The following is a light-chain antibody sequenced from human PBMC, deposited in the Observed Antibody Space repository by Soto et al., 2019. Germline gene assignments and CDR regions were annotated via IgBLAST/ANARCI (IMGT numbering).Light chain of an antibody. J-gene: IGKJ4*01. Sequence: AIELSQYDLTLTECIGDRVSKSVGSSQGITIALAWYQQRAGEAPKLLLYDAFSLEGGVPSRFSGSGHGTDFSLTINSLQPEDVATAVCQRFNNFPLTFGGGTKVDIK. V-gene: IGKV1D-13*01. CDR2: DAF. CDR3: QRFNNFPLT. CDR1: QGITIA.